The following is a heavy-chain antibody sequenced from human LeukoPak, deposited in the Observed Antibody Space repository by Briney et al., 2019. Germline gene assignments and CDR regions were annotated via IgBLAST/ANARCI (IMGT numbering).Heavy chain of an antibody. J-gene: IGHJ6*03. CDR2: IIPIFGTA. CDR3: ARAPKNYDILTGYYYYYMDV. V-gene: IGHV1-69*05. CDR1: GGTFSSYA. Sequence: ASVKVSCKASGGTFSSYAISWVRQAPGQGLEWMGRIIPIFGTANYAQKFQGRVTITTDESTSTAYMELSSLRSEDTAVYYCARAPKNYDILTGYYYYYMDVWGKGTTVTVSS. D-gene: IGHD3-9*01.